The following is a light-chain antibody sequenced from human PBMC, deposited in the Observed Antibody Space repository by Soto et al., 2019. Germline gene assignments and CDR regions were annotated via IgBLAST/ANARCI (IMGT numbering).Light chain of an antibody. CDR2: RNN. Sequence: QSVLTQSPSASGTPGQRVTISCSGSRSNIGRNFAYWYQHVPGTPPRLLIQRNNERPSWVPDRLSGSKFVTSVSLAISGLPSDDEATYYCAAWDDTLDAQVFGGGTKVTVL. J-gene: IGLJ3*02. CDR1: RSNIGRNF. V-gene: IGLV1-47*01. CDR3: AAWDDTLDAQV.